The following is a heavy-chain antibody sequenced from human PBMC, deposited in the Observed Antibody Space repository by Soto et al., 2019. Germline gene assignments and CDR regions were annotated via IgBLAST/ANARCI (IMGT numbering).Heavy chain of an antibody. V-gene: IGHV4-59*11. CDR3: ARGKYSGYYFDY. CDR1: ACSISDHY. CDR2: IYYSGST. Sequence: SDTLALTSTVSACSISDHYWSLLRQPPGKGLEWIGYIYYSGSTNYNPSLKSRVTISVDTSKNQFSLKLSSVTAADTAVYYCARGKYSGYYFDYWGQGTLVNV. J-gene: IGHJ4*02. D-gene: IGHD5-12*01.